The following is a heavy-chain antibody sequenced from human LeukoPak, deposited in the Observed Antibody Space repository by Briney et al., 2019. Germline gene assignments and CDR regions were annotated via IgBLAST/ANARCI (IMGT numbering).Heavy chain of an antibody. J-gene: IGHJ4*02. CDR1: GGTFSSYA. Sequence: PWASVKVSCKASGGTFSSYAISWVRQAPGQGLEWMGGIIPIFGTANYAQKFQGRVTITADESTSTAYMELSSLRSEDTAVYYCATHQTTVVTPDYWGQGTLVTVSS. CDR2: IIPIFGTA. D-gene: IGHD4-23*01. V-gene: IGHV1-69*13. CDR3: ATHQTTVVTPDY.